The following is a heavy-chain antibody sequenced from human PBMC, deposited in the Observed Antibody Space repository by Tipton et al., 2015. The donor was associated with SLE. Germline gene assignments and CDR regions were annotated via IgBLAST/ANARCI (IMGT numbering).Heavy chain of an antibody. D-gene: IGHD2-2*02. CDR1: GGSISSSSYY. CDR2: IYYSGST. V-gene: IGHV4-39*07. Sequence: TPSLTCTVSGGSISSSSYYWGWIRQPPGKGLEWIGSIYYSGSTYYNPSLKSRVTISVDTSKNQFSLQLTSVTPEDTAVYYCARGFLYDGFQVWGQGTLVTVSS. CDR3: ARGFLYDGFQV. J-gene: IGHJ1*01.